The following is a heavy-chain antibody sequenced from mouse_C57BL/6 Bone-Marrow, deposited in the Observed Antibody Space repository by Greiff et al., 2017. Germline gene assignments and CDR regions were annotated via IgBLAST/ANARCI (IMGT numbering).Heavy chain of an antibody. CDR2: IDPENGDT. J-gene: IGHJ4*01. D-gene: IGHD2-5*01. Sequence: VQLQQSGAELVRPGASVKLSCTASGFNIKDDYMPWVKQRPEQGLEWIGWIDPENGDTEYAPKFQGKATITADTSSNTAYLQLSSLTSEDTAVYYCTTYSNPYYAMDYWGQGTSVTVSS. V-gene: IGHV14-4*01. CDR1: GFNIKDDY. CDR3: TTYSNPYYAMDY.